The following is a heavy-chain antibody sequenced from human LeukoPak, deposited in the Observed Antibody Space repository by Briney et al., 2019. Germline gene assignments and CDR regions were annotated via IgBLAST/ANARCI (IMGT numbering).Heavy chain of an antibody. V-gene: IGHV4-38-2*02. J-gene: IGHJ6*03. CDR1: GYSISNGYY. CDR2: ISHRGST. D-gene: IGHD2-15*01. CDR3: ARVLARRYCSGGSCYPQNNYYYYMDV. Sequence: PSETLSLTCTVSGYSISNGYYWGWIRQPPGKGLEWVGSISHRGSTYYNPSLKSRVTISVDTSKNQFSLKLSSVTAADTAVYYCARVLARRYCSGGSCYPQNNYYYYMDVWGKGTTVTVSS.